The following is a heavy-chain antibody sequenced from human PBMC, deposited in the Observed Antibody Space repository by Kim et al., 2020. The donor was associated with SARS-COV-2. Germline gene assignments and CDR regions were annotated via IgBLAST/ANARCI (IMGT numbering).Heavy chain of an antibody. D-gene: IGHD4-17*01. CDR2: IKQDGSEK. CDR1: GFTFSSYW. J-gene: IGHJ4*02. CDR3: ARGAGDHRIYYFDY. Sequence: GGSLRLSCAASGFTFSSYWMSWVRQAPGKGLEWVANIKQDGSEKYYVDAVKGRFTISRDNAKNSLYLQMNSLRAEDTAVYYCARGAGDHRIYYFDYWGQGTLVTVSS. V-gene: IGHV3-7*01.